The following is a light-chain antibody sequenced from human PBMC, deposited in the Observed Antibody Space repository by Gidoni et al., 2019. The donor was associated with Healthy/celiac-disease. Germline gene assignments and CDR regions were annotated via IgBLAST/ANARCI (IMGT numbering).Light chain of an antibody. V-gene: IGKV3-11*01. CDR1: QSVSSY. CDR3: QQRSNRLT. J-gene: IGKJ4*01. Sequence: EIVLTQSPATLSLSPGERATLSCRASQSVSSYLAWYQLKPGLAPRLLIYDASNRATGIPARFSGSGSGTDFTLTISSLEPEDFAVYYCQQRSNRLTFGGGTKVEIK. CDR2: DAS.